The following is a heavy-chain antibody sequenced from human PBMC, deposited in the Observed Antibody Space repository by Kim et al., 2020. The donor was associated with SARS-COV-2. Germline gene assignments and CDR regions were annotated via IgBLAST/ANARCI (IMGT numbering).Heavy chain of an antibody. Sequence: ASVKVSCKASGYTFTSYYMHWVRQAPGQGLEWMGIINPSGGSTSYAQKFHGRVTMTRDTSTSTVYMELSSLRSEDTAVYYCARDQARGKRITMVRGAYYYYGMDVWGQGTTVTVSS. V-gene: IGHV1-46*03. CDR3: ARDQARGKRITMVRGAYYYYGMDV. D-gene: IGHD3-10*01. CDR1: GYTFTSYY. J-gene: IGHJ6*02. CDR2: INPSGGST.